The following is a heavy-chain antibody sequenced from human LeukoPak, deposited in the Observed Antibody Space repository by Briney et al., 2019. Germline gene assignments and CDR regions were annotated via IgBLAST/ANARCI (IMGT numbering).Heavy chain of an antibody. CDR3: ARGLRDGYNYVNYFDY. V-gene: IGHV4-59*06. CDR2: IYYSGST. Sequence: SETLSLTCSVSGAYIRSYYWTWVRQPPGKGLECIGYIYYSGSTYYNPSLKSRVTISVDTSKSQFSLKLSSVTAADTAVYYCARGLRDGYNYVNYFDYWGQGALVTVSS. J-gene: IGHJ4*02. D-gene: IGHD5-24*01. CDR1: GAYIRSYY.